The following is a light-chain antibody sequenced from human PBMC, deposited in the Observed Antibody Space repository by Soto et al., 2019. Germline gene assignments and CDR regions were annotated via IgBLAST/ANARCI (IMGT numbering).Light chain of an antibody. V-gene: IGKV3D-20*02. CDR2: GAS. J-gene: IGKJ5*01. CDR3: QQRSNWPLIT. Sequence: ENVLTRSPGTLSLSPGERATLSCRARQSVSSSYLAWYQQKPGQAPRLLIYGASSRATGIPDRFSGSGSGTDLTLTISSLEPEDFAVYYCQQRSNWPLITFGQGTRLEIK. CDR1: QSVSSSY.